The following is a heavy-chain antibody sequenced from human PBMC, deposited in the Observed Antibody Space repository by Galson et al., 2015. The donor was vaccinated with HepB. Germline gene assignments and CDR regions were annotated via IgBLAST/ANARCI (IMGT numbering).Heavy chain of an antibody. CDR2: IYYSGST. CDR3: ARDGPHYYGSGSYPPGTKNYYYYYYMDV. Sequence: SETLSLTCTVSGGSISRYYWSWIRQPPGKGLEWIGYIYYSGSTNYNPSLKSRVTISVDTSKNQFSLKLSSVTAADTAVYYCARDGPHYYGSGSYPPGTKNYYYYYYMDVWGKGTTVTVSS. D-gene: IGHD3-10*01. V-gene: IGHV4-59*01. J-gene: IGHJ6*03. CDR1: GGSISRYY.